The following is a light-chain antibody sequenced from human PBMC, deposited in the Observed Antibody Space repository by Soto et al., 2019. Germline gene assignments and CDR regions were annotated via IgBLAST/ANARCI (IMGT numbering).Light chain of an antibody. CDR2: GVF. CDR3: QQVNNYPLT. J-gene: IGKJ4*01. CDR1: QDIRND. Sequence: IQVTQAPSSLSASVGDRVTITCRTSQDIRNDLGWYQQKPGKAPKLVIYGVFNLQSGVPSRFSGSGFGTDFTLTISSLQPEDFGTYYCQQVNNYPLTFGGGTKVDI. V-gene: IGKV1-6*01.